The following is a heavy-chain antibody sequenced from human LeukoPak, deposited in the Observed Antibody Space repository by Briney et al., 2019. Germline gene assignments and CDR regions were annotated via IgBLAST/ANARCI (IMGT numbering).Heavy chain of an antibody. Sequence: SETLSLTCTVSGGSVSSGGYYWSWIRQPPGTGLEWIGYIYYSGSTNYNPSLKSRVTISVDTSKNQFSLKLSSVTAADTAVYYCARAQGVNYYDSSGLDYWGQGTLVTVSS. J-gene: IGHJ4*02. CDR2: IYYSGST. CDR3: ARAQGVNYYDSSGLDY. V-gene: IGHV4-61*08. D-gene: IGHD3-22*01. CDR1: GGSVSSGGYY.